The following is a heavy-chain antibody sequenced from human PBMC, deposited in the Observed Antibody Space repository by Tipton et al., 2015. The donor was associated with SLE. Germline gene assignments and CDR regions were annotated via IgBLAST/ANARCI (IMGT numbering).Heavy chain of an antibody. Sequence: LRLSCTVSGGSISSGDYYWSWIRQPPGKGLEWIGYIYYSGSTYYNPSLKSRVTISVDTSKNQFSLKLSSVTAADTAVYYCARGRRGGFDYWGQGTLVTVSS. J-gene: IGHJ4*02. CDR2: IYYSGST. CDR3: ARGRRGGFDY. V-gene: IGHV4-30-4*01. D-gene: IGHD3-10*01. CDR1: GGSISSGDYY.